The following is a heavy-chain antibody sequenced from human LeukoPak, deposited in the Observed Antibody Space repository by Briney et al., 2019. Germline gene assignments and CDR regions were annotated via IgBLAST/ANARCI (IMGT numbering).Heavy chain of an antibody. CDR3: ASFRHSSGGDY. D-gene: IGHD6-19*01. Sequence: SETLSLTCTVSGGSMTSGDYYWGWIRQSPGTGLQWIGTSYQGASLKSRVTISLDTSKNQFSLRLTSVTAADTAVYYCASFRHSSGGDYWGQGTLVTVSS. V-gene: IGHV4-61*05. CDR1: GGSMTSGDYY. J-gene: IGHJ4*02. CDR2: S.